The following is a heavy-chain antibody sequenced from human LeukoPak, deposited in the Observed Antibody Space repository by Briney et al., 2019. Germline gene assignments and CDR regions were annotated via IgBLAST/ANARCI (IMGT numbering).Heavy chain of an antibody. CDR1: GFTFNSCW. V-gene: IGHV3-74*01. CDR3: ARDDIEGRRHFDY. Sequence: GGSLRLSCAASGFTFNSCWMHWVRQAPGKGPVWVSTINRDGSTTSYADSVRGRFTVSRDSAKNTLYLQMNSLRAEDTAVYYCARDDIEGRRHFDYWGQGTLVTVSS. J-gene: IGHJ4*02. CDR2: INRDGSTT.